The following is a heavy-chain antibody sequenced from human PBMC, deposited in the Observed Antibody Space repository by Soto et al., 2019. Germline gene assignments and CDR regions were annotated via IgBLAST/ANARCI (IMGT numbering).Heavy chain of an antibody. D-gene: IGHD2-2*01. Sequence: QVQLVQSGAEVKKPGASVKVSCKASGYTFTSYDINWVRQATGQGLEWMGWMNPNSGNTGYAQKFQGRVTMPRDTSISTAYMELSSLRSEDTAVYYCARGRSCSSTSCYFLDSWGQGTLVTVSS. V-gene: IGHV1-8*01. CDR1: GYTFTSYD. CDR2: MNPNSGNT. CDR3: ARGRSCSSTSCYFLDS. J-gene: IGHJ4*02.